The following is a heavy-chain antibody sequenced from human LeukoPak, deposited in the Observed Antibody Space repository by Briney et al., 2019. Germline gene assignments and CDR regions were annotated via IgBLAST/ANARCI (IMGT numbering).Heavy chain of an antibody. J-gene: IGHJ4*02. CDR3: ARDLGISGWYAPPLGYFDY. V-gene: IGHV1-2*02. CDR1: GYTFTSYY. D-gene: IGHD6-19*01. CDR2: INPKSGGT. Sequence: ASVKVSCKASGYTFTSYYMHWVRQAPGQGLEWMGWINPKSGGTNYAQKFQGRVTMTRDTSISTTYMELSRLRSDDTAVYYCARDLGISGWYAPPLGYFDYWGQGTLVTVSS.